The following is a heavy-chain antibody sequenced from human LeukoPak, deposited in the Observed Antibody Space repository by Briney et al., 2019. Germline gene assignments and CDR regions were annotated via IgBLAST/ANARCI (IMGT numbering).Heavy chain of an antibody. V-gene: IGHV4-59*01. CDR1: GGSISSYY. J-gene: IGHJ4*02. D-gene: IGHD3-22*01. Sequence: SETLSLTCTVSGGSISSYYWSWIRQPPGKGLEWIGYIYYSGSTNYNPSLKSRVTISVDTSKNQFSLKLSSVTAADTAVYYCARALNYYDGSGYGYWGQGTLVTVSS. CDR2: IYYSGST. CDR3: ARALNYYDGSGYGY.